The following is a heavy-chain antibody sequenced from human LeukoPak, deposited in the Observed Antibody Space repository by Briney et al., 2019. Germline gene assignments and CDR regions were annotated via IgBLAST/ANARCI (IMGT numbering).Heavy chain of an antibody. D-gene: IGHD6-19*01. J-gene: IGHJ1*01. CDR1: GASINTYY. Sequence: SETLSLTCTVSGASINTYYWSWIRQPPGRGLEWIGYIFYTGSTNYNPSLKTRVTISVDRSNKQFTLKLSSVTAADTAVYYCAYGVDSSGWYGYFQHWGQGTLVTVSS. CDR3: AYGVDSSGWYGYFQH. CDR2: IFYTGST. V-gene: IGHV4-59*03.